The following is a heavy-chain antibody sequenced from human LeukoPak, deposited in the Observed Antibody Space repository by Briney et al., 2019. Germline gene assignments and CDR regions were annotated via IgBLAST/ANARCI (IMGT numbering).Heavy chain of an antibody. D-gene: IGHD6-13*01. CDR3: AKDRYSSSWLGFDY. Sequence: GGSLRLSCAASGFTFDDYAMHWVRQAPGKGLEWVSGISWNSGNIGYADSVKGRFTISRDNAKNSLYLQMNSLRADDTALYYCAKDRYSSSWLGFDYWGQGTLVTVSS. V-gene: IGHV3-9*01. CDR1: GFTFDDYA. J-gene: IGHJ4*02. CDR2: ISWNSGNI.